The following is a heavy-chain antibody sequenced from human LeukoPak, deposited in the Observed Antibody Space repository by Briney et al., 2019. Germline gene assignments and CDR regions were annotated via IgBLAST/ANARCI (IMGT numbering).Heavy chain of an antibody. J-gene: IGHJ6*03. CDR3: ARAPIPIIAASLNYYYYYMDV. V-gene: IGHV4-61*02. CDR1: GGSISSGSYY. D-gene: IGHD6-13*01. Sequence: SQTLSLTCTVSGGSISSGSYYWSWIRQPAGKGLEWIGRIYTSGSTNYNPSLKSRVTISVDTSKNQFSLKLSSVTAADTAVYYCARAPIPIIAASLNYYYYYMDVWGKGTTVTISS. CDR2: IYTSGST.